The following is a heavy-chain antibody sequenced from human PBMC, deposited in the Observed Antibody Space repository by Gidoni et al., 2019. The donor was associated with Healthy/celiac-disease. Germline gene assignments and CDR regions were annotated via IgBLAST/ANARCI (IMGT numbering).Heavy chain of an antibody. CDR1: GGSISSSNW. CDR2: IYHSGST. Sequence: QAQLQESGPGLVKPSGTLSLTCAVSGGSISSSNWWSWVRQPPGKGLEWIGEIYHSGSTNYNPSLKSRVTISVDKSKNQFSLKLSSVTAADTAVYYCARVAMVRGVTIPSNWFDPWGQGTLVTVSS. D-gene: IGHD3-10*01. V-gene: IGHV4-4*02. CDR3: ARVAMVRGVTIPSNWFDP. J-gene: IGHJ5*02.